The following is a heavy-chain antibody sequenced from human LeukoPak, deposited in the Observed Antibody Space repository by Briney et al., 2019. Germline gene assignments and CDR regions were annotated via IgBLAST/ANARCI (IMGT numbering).Heavy chain of an antibody. CDR2: ISYDETRK. Sequence: SGGSLRLSCAASGFSFSSYGMHWVRQAPGKGLEWVAVISYDETRKYYVDSVKGRFTISRDNSKNTIYLQMNSLRPEDTAVYYCAKGDGGSETYFYMDVWGKGTAVTVSS. CDR1: GFSFSSYG. D-gene: IGHD5-12*01. CDR3: AKGDGGSETYFYMDV. J-gene: IGHJ6*03. V-gene: IGHV3-30*18.